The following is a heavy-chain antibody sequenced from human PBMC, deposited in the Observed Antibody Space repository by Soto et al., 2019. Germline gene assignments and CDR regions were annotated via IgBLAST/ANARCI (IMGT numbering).Heavy chain of an antibody. CDR3: AAITIFGVVPFDY. J-gene: IGHJ4*02. CDR1: GGSFSGYY. D-gene: IGHD3-3*01. Sequence: SETLSLTCAVYGGSFSGYYWSWIRQPPGKGLEWIGEINHSGSTNYNPSLKSRVTISVDTSKNQFSLKLSSVTAADTAVYYCAAITIFGVVPFDYWGQGTLVTVSS. V-gene: IGHV4-34*01. CDR2: INHSGST.